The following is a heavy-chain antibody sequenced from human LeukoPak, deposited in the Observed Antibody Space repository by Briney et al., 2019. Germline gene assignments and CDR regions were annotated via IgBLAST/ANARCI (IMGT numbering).Heavy chain of an antibody. CDR2: IYTSGST. Sequence: SETLSLTCTVSGGSISSYYWSWIRQPAGKGLEWIGRIYTSGSTNYNPSLKSRVTISVDTSKNQFSLKLSSVTAADTAVYYCASLGTIFGVVIVWGKGTTVTVSS. D-gene: IGHD3-3*01. J-gene: IGHJ6*04. CDR3: ASLGTIFGVVIV. CDR1: GGSISSYY. V-gene: IGHV4-4*07.